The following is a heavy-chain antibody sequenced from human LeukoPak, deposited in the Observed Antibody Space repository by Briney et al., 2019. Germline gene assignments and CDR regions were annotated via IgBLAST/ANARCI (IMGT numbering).Heavy chain of an antibody. J-gene: IGHJ4*02. CDR2: IRYDGSNK. V-gene: IGHV3-30*02. CDR3: AREVRSITIFGVATGYYFDY. CDR1: GFTFSSHG. D-gene: IGHD3-3*01. Sequence: GGSLRLSCVASGFTFSSHGMHWVRQAPGKGLEWVAFIRYDGSNKYYADSVKGRFTISRDNSKNTLYLQMNSLRPEDTAVYYCAREVRSITIFGVATGYYFDYWGQGTLVTVSS.